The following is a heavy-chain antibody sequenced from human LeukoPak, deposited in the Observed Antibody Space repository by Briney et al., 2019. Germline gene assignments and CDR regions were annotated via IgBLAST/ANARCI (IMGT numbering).Heavy chain of an antibody. D-gene: IGHD2-15*01. CDR1: GGTFSSYA. V-gene: IGHV1-69*05. J-gene: IGHJ4*02. CDR3: ASDTAGYCSGGSCYPYY. CDR2: IIPIFGTA. Sequence: SVKVSCKASGGTFSSYAISWVRQAPGQGLEWMGGIIPIFGTANYAQKFKGRVTITTDESTSTAYMELSSLRSEDTAVYYCASDTAGYCSGGSCYPYYWGQGTLVTVSS.